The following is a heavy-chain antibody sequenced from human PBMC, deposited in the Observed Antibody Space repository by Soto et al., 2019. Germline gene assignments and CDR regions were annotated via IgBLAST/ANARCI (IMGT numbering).Heavy chain of an antibody. CDR2: IYYSGST. J-gene: IGHJ4*02. Sequence: SETLSLTCTGSGGTISSWYWSWIRQPPGKGLEWIGYIYYSGSTNCNPSLKSRVTISVDTSKNQFSLKLSSVTAADTAVYYCARRSGSAIDYWGQGTLVTVTS. CDR1: GGTISSWY. CDR3: ARRSGSAIDY. D-gene: IGHD3-10*01. V-gene: IGHV4-59*08.